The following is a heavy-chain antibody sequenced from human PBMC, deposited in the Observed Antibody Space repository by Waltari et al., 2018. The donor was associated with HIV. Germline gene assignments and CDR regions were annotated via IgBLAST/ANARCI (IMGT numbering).Heavy chain of an antibody. D-gene: IGHD2-8*01. CDR1: GFTFPTYP. CDR3: AKPRMEYAVRDFFFGLDV. V-gene: IGHV3-23*01. J-gene: IGHJ6*02. Sequence: VDLLESGGGLVQPGGSLRLSCVTSGFTFPTYPMTWVRQAPGKGLEWVASISDVGSTTFYADSVKGRFTISRDNSKNTVYLQLDSLRPADTAVYYCAKPRMEYAVRDFFFGLDVWGQGTTVTVSS. CDR2: ISDVGSTT.